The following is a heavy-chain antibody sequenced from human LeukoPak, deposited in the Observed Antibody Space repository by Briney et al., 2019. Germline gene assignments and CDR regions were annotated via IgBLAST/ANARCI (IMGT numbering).Heavy chain of an antibody. CDR2: INGDGSTT. CDR3: ASSSISAAPFDP. CDR1: GFTFSTSW. D-gene: IGHD6-13*01. J-gene: IGHJ5*02. Sequence: GGSLRLSCAASGFTFSTSWMHWVRHAPGKGLVWVSRINGDGSTTGYADSVKGRFTISRDNTKNTLYLHMYSLRAEDTAVYYCASSSISAAPFDPWGQGTLVTVSS. V-gene: IGHV3-74*01.